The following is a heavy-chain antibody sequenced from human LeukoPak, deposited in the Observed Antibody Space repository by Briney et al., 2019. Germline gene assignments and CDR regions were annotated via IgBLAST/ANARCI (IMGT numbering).Heavy chain of an antibody. J-gene: IGHJ6*03. V-gene: IGHV1-8*01. CDR1: GYTFTSYD. D-gene: IGHD6-13*01. Sequence: GASVKVSCKASGYTFTSYDINWVRQATGQGLEWMGWMNPNSGNTGYAQKFQGRVTMTRNTSISTAYMELSSLGSEDTAVYYCAREFEKQQLASERYYYYYYMDVWGKGTTVTISS. CDR3: AREFEKQQLASERYYYYYYMDV. CDR2: MNPNSGNT.